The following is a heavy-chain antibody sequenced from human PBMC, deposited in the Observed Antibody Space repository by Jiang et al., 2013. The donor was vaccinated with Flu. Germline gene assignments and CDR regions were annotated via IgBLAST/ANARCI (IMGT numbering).Heavy chain of an antibody. J-gene: IGHJ1*01. V-gene: IGHV3-23*01. D-gene: IGHD2-21*02. CDR3: AKDQTAVTALRLRYFQH. Sequence: QLLESGGGLVXPGGSLRLSCAVSGFTFGSYAMTWVRQSPGKGLEWVSAITAGGDNTYYADPVKGRFTISRDNSKNTLFLQMDSLRAEDTAVYYCAKDQTAVTALRLRYFQHWGQGTLVTVSS. CDR2: ITAGGDNT. CDR1: GFTFGSYA.